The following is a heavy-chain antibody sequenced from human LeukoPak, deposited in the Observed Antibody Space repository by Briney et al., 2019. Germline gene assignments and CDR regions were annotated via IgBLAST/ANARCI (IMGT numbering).Heavy chain of an antibody. Sequence: SETLSPTCTVSGGSISSYYWSWIRQPPGKGMEWIGYISYSGSTNFNPSLKSRVTISVDTSKNQFSLKLSSVTAADTAVYYCAREGTAGTNLNWFDPWGQGTLVTVSS. CDR1: GGSISSYY. CDR2: ISYSGST. J-gene: IGHJ5*02. D-gene: IGHD1-1*01. V-gene: IGHV4-59*01. CDR3: AREGTAGTNLNWFDP.